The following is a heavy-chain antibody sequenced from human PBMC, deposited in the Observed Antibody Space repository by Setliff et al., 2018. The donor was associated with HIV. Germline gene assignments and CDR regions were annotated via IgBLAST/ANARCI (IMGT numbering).Heavy chain of an antibody. CDR1: GFTFSNYA. Sequence: GGSLRLSCVDSGFTFSNYAMHWVRQAPGKGLEWVAVISYDGSHKYYADSVKGRFTISRDNSKNTLYLQMNSLKADDTAVYYCATDRWGLQWLVGGWGQGTLVTVSS. D-gene: IGHD6-19*01. J-gene: IGHJ4*02. V-gene: IGHV3-30*04. CDR2: ISYDGSHK. CDR3: ATDRWGLQWLVGG.